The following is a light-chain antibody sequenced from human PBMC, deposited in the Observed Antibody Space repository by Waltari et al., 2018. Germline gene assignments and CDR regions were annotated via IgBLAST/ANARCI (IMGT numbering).Light chain of an antibody. CDR3: GTWDSSLSGAV. CDR2: EEM. J-gene: IGLJ7*01. V-gene: IGLV1-51*02. Sequence: QSVLTQPPSVSAAPGQRVTISCSGGRSNIGNNYVSWYRQFPGTAPKLLIYEEMEVPSGFAGRFSGSKSGTSATLDITGLQAGDEADYYCGTWDSSLSGAVFGGGTHLTVL. CDR1: RSNIGNNY.